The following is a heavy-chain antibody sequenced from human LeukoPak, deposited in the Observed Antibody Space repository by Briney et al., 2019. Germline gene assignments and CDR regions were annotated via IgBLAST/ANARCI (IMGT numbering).Heavy chain of an antibody. CDR3: AKDLYDSSGYYPYYFDY. V-gene: IGHV3-23*01. Sequence: PGGSLRLSCAASGFTFSSYAMSWVRQAPGKGLEWVSAISGSGGSTYYADSVKSRFTISRDNSKNTLYLQMNSLRAEDTAVYYCAKDLYDSSGYYPYYFDYWGQGTLVTVSS. J-gene: IGHJ4*02. CDR2: ISGSGGST. CDR1: GFTFSSYA. D-gene: IGHD3-22*01.